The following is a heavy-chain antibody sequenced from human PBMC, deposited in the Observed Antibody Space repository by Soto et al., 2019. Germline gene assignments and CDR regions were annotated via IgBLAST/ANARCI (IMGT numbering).Heavy chain of an antibody. Sequence: ASVKVSCKASGYTFTGYYMHWVRQAPGQGLEWMGWINPNSGGTNYAQKFQGWVTMTRDTSISTAYMELSRLRSDDTAVDYCARGSGSEQWLVENGMDVWGQGTTVTVSS. CDR2: INPNSGGT. J-gene: IGHJ6*02. V-gene: IGHV1-2*04. D-gene: IGHD6-19*01. CDR3: ARGSGSEQWLVENGMDV. CDR1: GYTFTGYY.